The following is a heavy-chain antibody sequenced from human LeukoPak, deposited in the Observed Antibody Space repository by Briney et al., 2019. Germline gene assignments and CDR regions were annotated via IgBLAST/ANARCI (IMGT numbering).Heavy chain of an antibody. D-gene: IGHD4-11*01. V-gene: IGHV3-23*01. CDR1: GFTFRNYA. J-gene: IGHJ2*01. CDR3: AKIYSNYDMNYAFIWHFDL. CDR2: ISGSGGST. Sequence: GGSLRLSCADSGFTFRNYAMSWVRQAPGKGLEWVSAISGSGGSTYYADSVKGRFTISRDNSKTTVYLQMKSLRAEDTAVYYCAKIYSNYDMNYAFIWHFDLWGRGALVTVSS.